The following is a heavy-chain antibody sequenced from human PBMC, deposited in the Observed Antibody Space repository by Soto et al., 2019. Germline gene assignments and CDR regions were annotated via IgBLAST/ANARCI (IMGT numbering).Heavy chain of an antibody. CDR2: INSDGSST. D-gene: IGHD3-3*01. V-gene: IGHV3-74*01. J-gene: IGHJ4*02. CDR1: GFTFSSYW. CDR3: ARGPVPHYDFWSCYYTCINKGKYYFDY. Sequence: GGSLRLSCAASGFTFSSYWMHWVRQAPGKGLVWVSRINSDGSSTSYADSVKGRFTISRDNAKNTLYLQMNSLRAEDTAVYYCARGPVPHYDFWSCYYTCINKGKYYFDYWGQGTLVTVSS.